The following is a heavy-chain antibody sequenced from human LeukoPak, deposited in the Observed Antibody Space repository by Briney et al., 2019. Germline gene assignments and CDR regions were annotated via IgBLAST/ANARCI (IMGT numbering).Heavy chain of an antibody. V-gene: IGHV3-48*04. CDR1: GVTFSNYS. CDR2: ISSSSTI. J-gene: IGHJ4*02. CDR3: ARAGSHRNSGYDY. D-gene: IGHD5-12*01. Sequence: GGSLRLSCAASGVTFSNYSMNWVRQAPGKRLEWVSYISSSSTIYYADSVKGRFTISRDTAKNSLYLQMNSLRTEDTAVYHCARAGSHRNSGYDYWGQGTLVTVSS.